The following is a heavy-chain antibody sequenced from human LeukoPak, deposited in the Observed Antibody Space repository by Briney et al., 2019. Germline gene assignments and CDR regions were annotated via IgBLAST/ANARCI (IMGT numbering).Heavy chain of an antibody. CDR1: GFTFSSYG. J-gene: IGHJ1*01. CDR3: ARDNPLALRYFQH. V-gene: IGHV3-30*02. Sequence: GGSLRLSCAASGFTFSSYGMHWVRQAPGKGLEWVAFIRYDGSNKYYADSVKGRFTISRDNSKNTLYLQMNSLRAEDTAVYYCARDNPLALRYFQHWGQGTLVTVSS. CDR2: IRYDGSNK.